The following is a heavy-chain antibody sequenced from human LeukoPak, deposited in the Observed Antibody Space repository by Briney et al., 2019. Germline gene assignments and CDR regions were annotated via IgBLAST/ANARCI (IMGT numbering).Heavy chain of an antibody. CDR3: ARPFRYSSSLSGWFDP. CDR2: IHHSGST. D-gene: IGHD6-13*01. Sequence: SETLSLTCAVYGGSFSGYYWSWIRQPPGKGLEWIGEIHHSGSTNYNPSLKSRVTISVDTSKNQFSLKLSSVTAADTAVYYCARPFRYSSSLSGWFDPWGQGTLVTVSS. J-gene: IGHJ5*02. CDR1: GGSFSGYY. V-gene: IGHV4-34*01.